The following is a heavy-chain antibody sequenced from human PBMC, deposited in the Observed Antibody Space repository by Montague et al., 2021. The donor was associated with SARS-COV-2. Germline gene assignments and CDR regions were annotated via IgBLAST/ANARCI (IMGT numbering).Heavy chain of an antibody. V-gene: IGHV4-34*01. CDR1: GGSFSRYY. Sequence: SETLSLTCAVYGGSFSRYYWSWIRQPPGKGLEWIGEINHSESTNYNPSLQSRVTIPVDTPKNQFSLKLSAVTAADTAVYYCARGPWGARVVGIRPYDGFDPWGQGILVTVSS. D-gene: IGHD2-2*01. CDR3: ARGPWGARVVGIRPYDGFDP. J-gene: IGHJ5*02. CDR2: INHSEST.